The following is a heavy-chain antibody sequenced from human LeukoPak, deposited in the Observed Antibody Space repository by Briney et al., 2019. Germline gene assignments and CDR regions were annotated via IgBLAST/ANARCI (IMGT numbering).Heavy chain of an antibody. CDR3: ATDGAYGLTH. CDR1: GVSFSTTW. J-gene: IGHJ4*02. Sequence: GGSLRLSCAASGVSFSTTWMHWVRQAPGKGLMWVSHVSSYGSRTYADSVKGRFTVSRDNNKDMVYLQMSSLRAEDTAVYYCATDGAYGLTHWGQGTLVTVSS. D-gene: IGHD3-16*01. CDR2: VSSYGSRT. V-gene: IGHV3-74*01.